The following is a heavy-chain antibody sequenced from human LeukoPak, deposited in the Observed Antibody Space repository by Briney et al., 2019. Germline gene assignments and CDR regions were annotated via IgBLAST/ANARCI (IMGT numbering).Heavy chain of an antibody. V-gene: IGHV4-61*02. CDR1: GGSISSGSYY. CDR2: IYTSGNT. CDR3: AREDYETANFDY. Sequence: SETLSLTCTVSGGSISSGSYYWSWLRQPAGKGLEWIGRIYTSGNTNYNPSLKSRVTMAIDTSKNQFSLKVSSVTAADTAVYYCAREDYETANFDYWGQGTLVTVSS. D-gene: IGHD3-22*01. J-gene: IGHJ4*02.